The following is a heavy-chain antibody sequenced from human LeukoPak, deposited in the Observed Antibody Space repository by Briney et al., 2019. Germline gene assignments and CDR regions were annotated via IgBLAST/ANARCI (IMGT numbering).Heavy chain of an antibody. V-gene: IGHV3-64*01. CDR3: ARNGYTYGYDY. CDR2: ISSDGGST. Sequence: GGSLRLSCAASGFTFSSYAMHWVRQAPGKGLEYVSAISSDGGSTYYANSVKGRFTISRDNSKNTLYLQMGTLRAEDMAVYYCARNGYTYGYDYWGQGTLVTVSS. D-gene: IGHD5-18*01. J-gene: IGHJ4*02. CDR1: GFTFSSYA.